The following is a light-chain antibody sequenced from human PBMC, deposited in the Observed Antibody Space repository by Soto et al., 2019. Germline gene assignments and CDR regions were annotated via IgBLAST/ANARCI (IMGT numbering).Light chain of an antibody. CDR3: QQRSNWPPIT. CDR1: QSVSSY. V-gene: IGKV3-11*01. Sequence: EIVLTQYPATLSLSPGERATLSCRASQSVSSYLAWYQQKPGQAPRLLIYDASNRATGIPARFSGSGSGTDFTLTISSLEPEDFEVYYCQQRSNWPPITFGQGTRLEIK. J-gene: IGKJ5*01. CDR2: DAS.